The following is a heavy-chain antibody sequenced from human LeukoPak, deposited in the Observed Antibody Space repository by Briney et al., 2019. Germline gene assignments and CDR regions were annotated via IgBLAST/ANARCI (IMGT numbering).Heavy chain of an antibody. V-gene: IGHV3-74*01. CDR3: ANPSGLPGVDY. CDR1: GFTFSSYW. D-gene: IGHD1-14*01. CDR2: IYSDGSTT. Sequence: GGSLRLSCAASGFTFSSYWMHWVRQAPGKGLVWVSRIYSDGSTTSYADSVKGRFTISRDNAKNTLYLQMNSLRAEDTAVYYCANPSGLPGVDYWGQGTLVTVSS. J-gene: IGHJ4*02.